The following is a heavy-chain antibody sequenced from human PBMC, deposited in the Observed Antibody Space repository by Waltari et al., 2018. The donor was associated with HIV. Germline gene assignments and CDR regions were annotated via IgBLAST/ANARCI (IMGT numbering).Heavy chain of an antibody. CDR1: GFSLSTSGVG. J-gene: IGHJ5*02. CDR2: VYWDGDK. Sequence: QITLKESGPTLVNATQTLTLTCSLSGFSLSTSGVGVAWIRQPPGRALEWLALVYWDGDKRYSQSLNNSLTITKDVSKNQVVLTMTNMDPVDTATYYCAHRAWHSSSSNWFDPWGQGTLVTVSS. CDR3: AHRAWHSSSSNWFDP. D-gene: IGHD6-6*01. V-gene: IGHV2-5*02.